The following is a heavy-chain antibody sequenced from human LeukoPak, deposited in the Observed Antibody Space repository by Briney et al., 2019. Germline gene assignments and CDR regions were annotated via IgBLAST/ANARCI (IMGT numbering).Heavy chain of an antibody. CDR3: ARHTRLHPQTFFDY. CDR2: IYYSGTT. J-gene: IGHJ4*01. V-gene: IGHV4-59*08. CDR1: GGSINLYY. Sequence: SETPSLTCTVSGGSINLYYWRWIRQPPGKRLEWVGSIYYSGTTDYNPSLKSRVTISVDTSKNQFSLRLNSVTAADTAEYFCARHTRLHPQTFFDYWGHGTLLTVSS. D-gene: IGHD3-3*01.